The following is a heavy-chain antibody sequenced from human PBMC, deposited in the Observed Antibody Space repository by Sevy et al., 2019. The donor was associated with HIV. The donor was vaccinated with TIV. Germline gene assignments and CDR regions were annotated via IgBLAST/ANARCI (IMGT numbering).Heavy chain of an antibody. J-gene: IGHJ4*02. CDR2: ISGSGGDT. D-gene: IGHD3-16*02. Sequence: GGSLRLSCAASAFTFKSYAMTWVRQAPGKGLEWISSISGSGGDTKYADSVKGRFTISRDNSKNTLYLQMNSLRAEDTAVYYCAKDQGDYIWGTYRRWGQGTLVTVSS. CDR3: AKDQGDYIWGTYRR. CDR1: AFTFKSYA. V-gene: IGHV3-23*01.